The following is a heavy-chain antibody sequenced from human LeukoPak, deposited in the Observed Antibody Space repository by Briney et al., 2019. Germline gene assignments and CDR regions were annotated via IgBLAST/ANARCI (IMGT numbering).Heavy chain of an antibody. CDR3: ARGPPESSNSDY. Sequence: ASVQVSCKPSGYTFTTYDINWVRQATGEGLEWMGWMNHNSANTGYAQKFQGRVTMTRNTSISTAYMELSSLRSEDTAVYYCARGPPESSNSDYWGQGTLVTVSS. V-gene: IGHV1-8*01. CDR2: MNHNSANT. J-gene: IGHJ4*02. D-gene: IGHD6-13*01. CDR1: GYTFTTYD.